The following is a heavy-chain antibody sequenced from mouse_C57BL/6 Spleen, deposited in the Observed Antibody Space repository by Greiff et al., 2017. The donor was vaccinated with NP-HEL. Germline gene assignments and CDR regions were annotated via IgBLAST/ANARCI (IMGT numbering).Heavy chain of an antibody. CDR3: ARWEKSSDGYDEGNYFDY. V-gene: IGHV1-55*01. D-gene: IGHD2-2*01. J-gene: IGHJ2*01. Sequence: QVQLQQPGAELVKPGASVKMSCKASGYTFTSYWITWVKQRPGQGLEWIGDIYPGSGSTNYIEKFKSKATLTVYTSSSTAYMQLSSLTSEDSAVYYCARWEKSSDGYDEGNYFDYWGQGTTLTVSS. CDR2: IYPGSGST. CDR1: GYTFTSYW.